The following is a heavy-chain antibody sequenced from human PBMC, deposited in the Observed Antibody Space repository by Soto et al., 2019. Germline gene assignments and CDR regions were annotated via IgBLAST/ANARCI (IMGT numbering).Heavy chain of an antibody. V-gene: IGHV3-33*01. J-gene: IGHJ4*02. CDR2: IWYDGSNR. CDR3: DSASPSVYGIHGPFDY. CDR1: RFNFSSYG. Sequence: PGGSLRLSCAASRFNFSSYGMHWVRQAPGKGLEWVAVIWYDGSNRYYADSVKGRFTISRDNSKKTLYLKMNSLGAADTAVYYCDSASPSVYGIHGPFDYWAPGTLVTVSP. D-gene: IGHD3-10*01.